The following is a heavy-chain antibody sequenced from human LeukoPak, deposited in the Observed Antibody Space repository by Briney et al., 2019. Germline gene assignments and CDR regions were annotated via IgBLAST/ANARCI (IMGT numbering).Heavy chain of an antibody. CDR3: ARDADGDSSSWYGDAFDI. V-gene: IGHV1-18*01. Sequence: ASVKVSCKASGYTFTSYGISWVRQAPGQGLEWMGWISAYNGNTNYAQKLQGRVTMTTDTSTSTAYMELRSLRSDDTAVYYCARDADGDSSSWYGDAFDIWGQGTMVTVSS. D-gene: IGHD6-13*01. J-gene: IGHJ3*02. CDR2: ISAYNGNT. CDR1: GYTFTSYG.